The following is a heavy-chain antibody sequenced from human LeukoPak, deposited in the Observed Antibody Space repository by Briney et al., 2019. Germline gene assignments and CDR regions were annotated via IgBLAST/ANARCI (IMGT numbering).Heavy chain of an antibody. CDR3: AKDAVPYCGGDCRVHFDY. D-gene: IGHD2-21*02. J-gene: IGHJ4*02. CDR2: ISYDGSNK. V-gene: IGHV3-30*18. CDR1: GFTFSSYG. Sequence: QTGRSLRLSCAASGFTFSSYGMHWVRQAPGKGLEWVAVISYDGSNKYYADSVKGRFTISRDNSKNTLYLQMNSLRAEDTAVYYCAKDAVPYCGGDCRVHFDYWGQGTLVTVSS.